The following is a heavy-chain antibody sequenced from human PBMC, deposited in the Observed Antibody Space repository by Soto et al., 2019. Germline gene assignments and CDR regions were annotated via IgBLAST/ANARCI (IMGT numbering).Heavy chain of an antibody. Sequence: QVQLRQSGPGLVKPSGTLSLTCFVSGTSISSTYWGTWVRQSPGKGLEWIGAIHHTWGTNYNPALKARLTTSVDKHNNPFSLRLTSVTAADSAIYYCATLPPRVVVALAECPSWGQGSLVTVSS. J-gene: IGHJ5*02. CDR2: IHHTWGT. V-gene: IGHV4-4*02. D-gene: IGHD2-21*01. CDR1: GTSISSTYW. CDR3: ATLPPRVVVALAECPS.